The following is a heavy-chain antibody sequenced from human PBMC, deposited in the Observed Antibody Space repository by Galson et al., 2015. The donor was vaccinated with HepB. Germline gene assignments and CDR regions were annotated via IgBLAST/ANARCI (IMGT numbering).Heavy chain of an antibody. Sequence: SLRLSCAASGFTFSDYYMSWIRQAPGKGLEWVSYISSSSSYTNYADSVKGRFTIPRDNAKNPLYLQMNSLRAEDTAVYYCASSGTTSYKATNYWGQGTLVTVSS. D-gene: IGHD1-7*01. CDR1: GFTFSDYY. CDR2: ISSSSSYT. J-gene: IGHJ4*02. CDR3: ASSGTTSYKATNY. V-gene: IGHV3-11*03.